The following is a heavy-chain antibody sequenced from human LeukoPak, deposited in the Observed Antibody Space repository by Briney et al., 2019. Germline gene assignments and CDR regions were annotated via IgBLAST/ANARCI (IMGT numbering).Heavy chain of an antibody. CDR2: INHSGST. CDR3: AKGTYYYDSSGSRWFGP. V-gene: IGHV4-34*01. CDR1: GGSFSGYY. J-gene: IGHJ5*02. Sequence: SETLSLTCAVYGGSFSGYYWSWIRQPPGKGLEWIGEINHSGSTNYNPSLKSRVTISVDTSKNQFSLKLSSVTAADTAVYYCAKGTYYYDSSGSRWFGPWGQGTLVTVSS. D-gene: IGHD3-22*01.